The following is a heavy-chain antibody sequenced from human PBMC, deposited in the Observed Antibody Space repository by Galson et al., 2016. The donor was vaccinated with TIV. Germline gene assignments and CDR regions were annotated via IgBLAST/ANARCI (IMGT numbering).Heavy chain of an antibody. Sequence: LRLSCAASGFIFSGYALHWVRQAPGKGLEWLAVISYDGTNKYYADSVRGRFTISRDNSRNTLYLLMSSLRGEDTAVYYCARTVTGNVYYSGMDVWGQGTTVTVSS. CDR3: ARTVTGNVYYSGMDV. D-gene: IGHD6-19*01. CDR2: ISYDGTNK. J-gene: IGHJ6*02. V-gene: IGHV3-30-3*01. CDR1: GFIFSGYA.